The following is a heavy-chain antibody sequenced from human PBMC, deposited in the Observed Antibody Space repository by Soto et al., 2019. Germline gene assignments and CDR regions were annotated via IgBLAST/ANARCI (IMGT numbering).Heavy chain of an antibody. CDR3: ARIQRVGARQEGAFDI. CDR2: IFSNDEK. V-gene: IGHV2-26*01. Sequence: QVTLKESGPVLVKPTEPLTLTCTVSGFSLSNARMGVSWIRQPPGKALEWLAHIFSNDEKSYSTSLKSRLTISKDTSKSQVVLTMTNMDPVDTATYYCARIQRVGARQEGAFDIWGQGTMVTVSS. J-gene: IGHJ3*02. D-gene: IGHD1-26*01. CDR1: GFSLSNARMG.